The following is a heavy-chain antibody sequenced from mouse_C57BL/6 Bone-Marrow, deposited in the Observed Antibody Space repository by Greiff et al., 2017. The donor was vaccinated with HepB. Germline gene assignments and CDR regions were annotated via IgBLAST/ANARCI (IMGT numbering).Heavy chain of an antibody. V-gene: IGHV5-12*01. CDR2: ISNGGGST. J-gene: IGHJ2*01. Sequence: EVKLVESGGGLVKPGGSLKLSCAASGFTFSSYAMSWVRQTPEKRLEWVAYISNGGGSTYYPDTVKGRFTISRDNAKNTLYLQMSRLKSEDTAMYYCARHRWYYFDYWGQGTTLTVSS. CDR3: ARHRWYYFDY. CDR1: GFTFSSYA.